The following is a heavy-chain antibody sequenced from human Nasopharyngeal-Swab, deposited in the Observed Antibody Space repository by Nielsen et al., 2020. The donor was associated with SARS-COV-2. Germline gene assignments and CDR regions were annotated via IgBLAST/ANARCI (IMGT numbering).Heavy chain of an antibody. V-gene: IGHV4-30-4*01. D-gene: IGHD3-22*01. J-gene: IGHJ4*02. CDR1: GGSISSGDYY. CDR2: IYYSGST. Sequence: LRLSCTVSGGSISSGDYYWGWIRQPPGKDLEWIGYIYYSGSTYYNPSLKSRVTISVDTSKNQFSLKLSSVTAADTAVYYCARDSLGTYYHYFDYWGQGTLVTVSS. CDR3: ARDSLGTYYHYFDY.